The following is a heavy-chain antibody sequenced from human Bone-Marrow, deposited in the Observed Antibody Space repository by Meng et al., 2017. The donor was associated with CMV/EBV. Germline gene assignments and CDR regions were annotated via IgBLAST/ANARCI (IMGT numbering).Heavy chain of an antibody. CDR2: INSDGSST. CDR1: GFTFSSYW. CDR3: AKVVRAGITIFGVVGDAFDI. Sequence: GESLKISCAASGFTFSSYWMHWVRQAPGKGLVWVSRINSDGSSTSYADSVKGRFTISRDNAKNTVYLQMNSLRAEDTAVYYCAKVVRAGITIFGVVGDAFDIWGQGTMVTVS. V-gene: IGHV3-74*01. D-gene: IGHD3-3*01. J-gene: IGHJ3*02.